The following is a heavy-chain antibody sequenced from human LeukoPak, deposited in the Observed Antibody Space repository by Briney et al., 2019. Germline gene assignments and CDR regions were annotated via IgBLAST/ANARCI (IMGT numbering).Heavy chain of an antibody. CDR3: AKDHYCSGGSCYSGTLDY. D-gene: IGHD2-15*01. Sequence: GGSLRLSCAASGFTFSSYGMHWVRQAPGKGLEWVAVISYDGSNKYYADSVKGRFTISRDNSKNTLYLQMNSPRAEDTAVYYCAKDHYCSGGSCYSGTLDYWGQGVLVTVSS. V-gene: IGHV3-30*18. J-gene: IGHJ4*02. CDR2: ISYDGSNK. CDR1: GFTFSSYG.